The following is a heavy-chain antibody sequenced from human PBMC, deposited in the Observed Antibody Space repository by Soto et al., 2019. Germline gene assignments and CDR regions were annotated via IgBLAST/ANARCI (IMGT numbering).Heavy chain of an antibody. D-gene: IGHD2-21*02. V-gene: IGHV1-69*06. CDR2: IIPISGTT. CDR3: ARLGGISCSGGDCFKKPFDY. CDR1: GGTFNNYA. Sequence: QVQLVQSGAEVKKPESSVKVSCKPSGGTFNNYAINWVRQAPGQGLEWMGGIIPISGTTKYAQKFQGRVTITADKSASTAYMDLSSLRSEDTAVYYCARLGGISCSGGDCFKKPFDYWGQGTLVTVSS. J-gene: IGHJ4*02.